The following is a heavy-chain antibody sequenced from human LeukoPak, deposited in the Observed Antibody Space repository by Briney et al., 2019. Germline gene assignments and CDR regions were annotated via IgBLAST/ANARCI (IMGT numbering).Heavy chain of an antibody. CDR3: ARGSDCSGGSCYSYWYFDL. CDR2: INSDGSST. J-gene: IGHJ2*01. Sequence: GGSLRLSCAASAFTFSSYWMHWVRQAPGKGLVWVSCINSDGSSTSYADSVKGRFTISRDNAKNTLYLQMNSLRAEDTAMYYCARGSDCSGGSCYSYWYFDLWGRGTLVTVSS. D-gene: IGHD2-15*01. V-gene: IGHV3-74*01. CDR1: AFTFSSYW.